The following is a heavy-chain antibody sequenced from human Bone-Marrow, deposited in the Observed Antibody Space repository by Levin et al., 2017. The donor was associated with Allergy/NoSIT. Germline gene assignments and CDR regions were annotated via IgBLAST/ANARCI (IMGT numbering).Heavy chain of an antibody. CDR2: IKQDGSEK. CDR3: ARGYCSSTSCYRCGMDV. Sequence: SCAASGFTFSSYWMSWVRQAPGKGLEWVANIKQDGSEKYYVDSVKGRFTISRDNAKNSLYLQMNSLRAEDTAVYYCARGYCSSTSCYRCGMDVWGQGTTVTVSS. CDR1: GFTFSSYW. V-gene: IGHV3-7*01. D-gene: IGHD2-2*02. J-gene: IGHJ6*02.